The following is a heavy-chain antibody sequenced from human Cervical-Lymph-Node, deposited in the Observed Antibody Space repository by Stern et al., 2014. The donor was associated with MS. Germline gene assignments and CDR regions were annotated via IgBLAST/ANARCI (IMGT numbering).Heavy chain of an antibody. Sequence: QVQLGQSGAEVKKPGASVKVSCKASGYTFTSHYMHWVRQAPGQGLEWVGIINPSGDSASYAQQFQGRVTMTRDTSTSTVYMELSSLRSEDTAVYYCASGTGSKRPTGNYWGQGTLVTVSS. CDR1: GYTFTSHY. D-gene: IGHD3/OR15-3a*01. V-gene: IGHV1-46*01. J-gene: IGHJ4*02. CDR3: ASGTGSKRPTGNY. CDR2: INPSGDSA.